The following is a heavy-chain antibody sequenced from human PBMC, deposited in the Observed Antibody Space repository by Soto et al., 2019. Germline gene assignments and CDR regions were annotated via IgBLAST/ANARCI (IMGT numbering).Heavy chain of an antibody. D-gene: IGHD1-26*01. CDR1: GGSISSGNYY. CDR3: ARASWDLLVLFDY. J-gene: IGHJ4*02. CDR2: IYYSGNT. Sequence: LSLTCTVSGGSISSGNYYWSWIRQPPGKGLEWIGYIYYSGNTYYNPSLKSRVSISVDTSKNQFSLKLSSVTAADTAVYYCARASWDLLVLFDYWGQGTLVTVSS. V-gene: IGHV4-30-4*01.